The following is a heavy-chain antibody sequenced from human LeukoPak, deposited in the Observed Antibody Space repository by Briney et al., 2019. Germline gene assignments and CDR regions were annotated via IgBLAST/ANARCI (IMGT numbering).Heavy chain of an antibody. J-gene: IGHJ4*02. CDR1: GFTFDSYS. CDR2: ICWGSGSI. D-gene: IGHD2-2*01. CDR3: AKDEVDTGGYCSCTTCHGLDY. Sequence: PGGSLRLSCAASGFTFDSYSMHWVRQAPGKGLEWVSGICWGSGSIVYADSVKGRFTICRDNANNSLYLQMNSLRPEHTVLLYCAKDEVDTGGYCSCTTCHGLDYWGQGNLVTVSS. V-gene: IGHV3-9*01.